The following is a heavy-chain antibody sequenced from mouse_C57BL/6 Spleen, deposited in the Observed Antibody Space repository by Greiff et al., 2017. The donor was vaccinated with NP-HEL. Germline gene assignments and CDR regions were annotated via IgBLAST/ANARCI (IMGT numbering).Heavy chain of an antibody. CDR1: GYTFTSYT. J-gene: IGHJ2*01. CDR2: INPSSGYT. V-gene: IGHV1-4*01. Sequence: VMLVESGAELARPGASVKMSCKASGYTFTSYTMHWVNQRPGQGLEWIGYINPSSGYTKYNQKFKDKATLTADKSSSTAYMQLSSLTSEDSAVYYCAREFITEDFDYWGQGTTLTVSS. D-gene: IGHD1-1*01. CDR3: AREFITEDFDY.